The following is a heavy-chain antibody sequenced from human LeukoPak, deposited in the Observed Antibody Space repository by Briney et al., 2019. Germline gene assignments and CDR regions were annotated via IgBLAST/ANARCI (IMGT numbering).Heavy chain of an antibody. Sequence: GGSLRLSCAASGFTFSDYDMSWIRQAPGRGLEWVSHISSSGSTIYYADSVKGRFTISRDNAKNSLYLQMNSLRAEDTAVYYCARDLDGDYYFDYWGPGTLVTVSS. CDR1: GFTFSDYD. J-gene: IGHJ4*02. CDR2: ISSSGSTI. D-gene: IGHD4-17*01. V-gene: IGHV3-11*04. CDR3: ARDLDGDYYFDY.